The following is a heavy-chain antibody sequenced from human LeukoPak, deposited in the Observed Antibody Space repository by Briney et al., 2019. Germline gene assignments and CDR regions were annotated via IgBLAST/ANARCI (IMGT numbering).Heavy chain of an antibody. CDR1: GGSISSYY. V-gene: IGHV4-59*01. CDR2: IYYSGST. J-gene: IGHJ6*02. D-gene: IGHD3-10*01. CDR3: ARDPPSYGSGSYGMDV. Sequence: SETLSLTCTVSGGSISSYYWSWIRQPPGKGLEWIGYIYYSGSTNYNPSLKSRVTMSVDTSKNQFSLKLSSVTAADTAVYYCARDPPSYGSGSYGMDVWGQGTTVTVSS.